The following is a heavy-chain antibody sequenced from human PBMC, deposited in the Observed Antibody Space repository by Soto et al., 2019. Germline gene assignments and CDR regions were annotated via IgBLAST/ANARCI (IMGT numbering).Heavy chain of an antibody. CDR2: FKSQTDGGTT. J-gene: IGHJ4*02. V-gene: IGHV3-15*01. Sequence: GGSLRLSCAASGFTFYSAWMSWVRQAPGKGLEWVGRFKSQTDGGTTEYAAPVKGRFTISRDDSKNRLYLQMNSLKTGDTAVYYCTTDLRRDVLAGQFDYWGQGALVTVSS. D-gene: IGHD3-3*01. CDR1: GFTFYSAW. CDR3: TTDLRRDVLAGQFDY.